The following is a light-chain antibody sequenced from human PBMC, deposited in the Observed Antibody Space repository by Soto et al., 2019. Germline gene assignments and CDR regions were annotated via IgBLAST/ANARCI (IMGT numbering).Light chain of an antibody. J-gene: IGKJ5*01. CDR3: QQRSNWPIT. CDR1: QSVSSY. CDR2: DAS. V-gene: IGKV3-11*01. Sequence: DIVLTQSPGTLSLSPGERATLSCRASQSVSSYLAWYQQSPGQAPRLLIYDASNRATGIPARFSGSGSGTDFTLTISSLEPEDFAVYYCQQRSNWPITFGQGTRLEI.